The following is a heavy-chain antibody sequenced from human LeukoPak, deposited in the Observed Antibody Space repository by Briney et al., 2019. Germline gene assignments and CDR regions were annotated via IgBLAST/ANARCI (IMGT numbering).Heavy chain of an antibody. J-gene: IGHJ4*02. CDR1: GDSVSSNSAA. V-gene: IGHV6-1*01. Sequence: SQTLSLTCAISGDSVSSNSAAWNWIRQSPSRGLEWLGRTYYRPKWYNDYAVSVKSRITINPDTSKNQFSLQLNSVTPEDTAVYYCARSVDYYDSSGYYYFDYWGQGTLVTVSS. D-gene: IGHD3-22*01. CDR3: ARSVDYYDSSGYYYFDY. CDR2: TYYRPKWYN.